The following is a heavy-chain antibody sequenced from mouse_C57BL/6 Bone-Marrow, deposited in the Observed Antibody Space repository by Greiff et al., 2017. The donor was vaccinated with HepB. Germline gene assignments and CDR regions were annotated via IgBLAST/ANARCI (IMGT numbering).Heavy chain of an antibody. CDR3: ARFDYDVDFDY. CDR1: GYAFSSYW. J-gene: IGHJ3*01. Sequence: VKLQESGAELVKPGASVKISCKASGYAFSSYWMNWVKQRPGKGLEWIGQIYPGDGDTNYNGKFKGKATLTADKSSSTAYMQLSSLTSEDSAVYFCARFDYDVDFDYWGQGTLVTVSA. D-gene: IGHD2-4*01. V-gene: IGHV1-80*01. CDR2: IYPGDGDT.